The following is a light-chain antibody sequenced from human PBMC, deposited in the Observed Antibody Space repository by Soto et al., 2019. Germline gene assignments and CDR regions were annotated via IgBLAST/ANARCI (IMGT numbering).Light chain of an antibody. CDR2: TAS. J-gene: IGKJ2*01. V-gene: IGKV3-15*01. CDR3: QQYKNWYT. CDR1: QNVGSS. Sequence: EIVMTQSPATLSVSPGERATLSCRASQNVGSSLAWYQQKPGQPPRLLIQTASTRATGIPARFGGSGSGTEFTLTISSLQSEDFAVYYCQQYKNWYTFGQGTKLEIK.